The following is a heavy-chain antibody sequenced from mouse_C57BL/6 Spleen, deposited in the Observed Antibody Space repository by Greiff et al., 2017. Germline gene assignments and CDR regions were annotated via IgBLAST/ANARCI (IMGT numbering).Heavy chain of an antibody. CDR2: IYPGDGDT. CDR3: ARWDYGDYYAMDY. CDR1: GYAFSSSW. V-gene: IGHV1-82*01. J-gene: IGHJ4*01. D-gene: IGHD2-4*01. Sequence: VQRVESGPELVKPGASVKISCKASGYAFSSSWMNWVKQRPGTGLEWIGRIYPGDGDTNYNGKFKGKATLTADKSSSTAYMQLSSLTSEDSAVYFCARWDYGDYYAMDYWGQGTSVTVSS.